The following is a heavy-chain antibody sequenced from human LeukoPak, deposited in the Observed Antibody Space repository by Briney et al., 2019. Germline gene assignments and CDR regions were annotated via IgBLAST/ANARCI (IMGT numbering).Heavy chain of an antibody. D-gene: IGHD6-13*01. CDR3: ARGSYSSSWYVFYYYYGMDV. CDR1: GFTFSSYA. CDR2: ISGSGGST. J-gene: IGHJ6*02. Sequence: PGGSLRLSCAASGFTFSSYAMRWVRQAPGKGLEWVSAISGSGGSTYYADSVKGRFTISRDNSKNTLYLQMNSLRAEDTAVYYCARGSYSSSWYVFYYYYGMDVWGQGTTVTVSS. V-gene: IGHV3-23*01.